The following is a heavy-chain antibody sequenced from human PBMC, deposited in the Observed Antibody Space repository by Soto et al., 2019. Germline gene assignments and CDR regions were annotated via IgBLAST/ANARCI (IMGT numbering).Heavy chain of an antibody. D-gene: IGHD6-19*01. CDR1: GFTFSSYW. CDR3: ARDGAVAGFDY. J-gene: IGHJ4*02. CDR2: IKQDGSEK. Sequence: GGSLRLSCAASGFTFSSYWMIWVRQAPGKGLEWVANIKQDGSEKYYVDSVKGRLTISRDNAKNSLYLQMNSLRAEDTAVYYCARDGAVAGFDYWGQGTLVTVSS. V-gene: IGHV3-7*01.